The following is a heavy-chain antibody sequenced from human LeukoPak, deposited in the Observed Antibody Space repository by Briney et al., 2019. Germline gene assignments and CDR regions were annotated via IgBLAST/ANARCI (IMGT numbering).Heavy chain of an antibody. J-gene: IGHJ3*02. D-gene: IGHD4-17*01. CDR2: IYYSRTT. V-gene: IGHV4-59*01. CDR3: ARGLYGDYGRAFDI. Sequence: PSETLSLTCTVSGGSISSYYWSWIRQPPGKELEWIGYIYYSRTTNYNTSLKSRFTISVDTSKHQFSLKLSSVTAADTAVYYCARGLYGDYGRAFDIWGQGTMVTVSS. CDR1: GGSISSYY.